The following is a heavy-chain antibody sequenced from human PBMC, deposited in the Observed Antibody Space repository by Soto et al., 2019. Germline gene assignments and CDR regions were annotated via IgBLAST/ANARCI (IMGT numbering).Heavy chain of an antibody. CDR1: GFTFSIYA. Sequence: QVQLVESGGGVVQPGRSLRVSCAASGFTFSIYAMQWVRQAPGTGLEWVAAIWYDGSNTYYADSVKGRFTISRDNSKNTLYLQMNSLRAEDTAMYYCARERGGSPGWFDPWGQGTLVTASS. CDR3: ARERGGSPGWFDP. D-gene: IGHD3-16*01. J-gene: IGHJ5*02. V-gene: IGHV3-33*08. CDR2: IWYDGSNT.